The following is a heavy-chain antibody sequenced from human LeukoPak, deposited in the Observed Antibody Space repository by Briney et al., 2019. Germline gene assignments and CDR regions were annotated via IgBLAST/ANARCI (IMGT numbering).Heavy chain of an antibody. J-gene: IGHJ5*02. CDR3: ARIKGGRYQRLGAWFDP. D-gene: IGHD2-2*01. CDR1: GGSISSGGYS. V-gene: IGHV4-30-2*01. Sequence: PSETLSLTCAVSGGSISSGGYSWRWIRQPPGKGLEWIGYIYHSGSPYYNPSLKSRVTISVDRSKNQYSLKLSFVTAADTAVYYCARIKGGRYQRLGAWFDPWGQGTLVSVSS. CDR2: IYHSGSP.